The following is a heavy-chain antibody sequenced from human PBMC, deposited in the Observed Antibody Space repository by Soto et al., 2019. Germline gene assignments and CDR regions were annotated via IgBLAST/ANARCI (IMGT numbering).Heavy chain of an antibody. CDR2: INHSGST. Sequence: QVQLQQWGAGLLKPSEALSLTCAVYGGSFSGYYWSWIRQPPGKGLEWIGEINHSGSTNYNPSLKSRVTISVDTSKNQFYLKLSSVTAADTAVYYCASGIAAAGDWGQGTLVTVSS. CDR3: ASGIAAAGD. CDR1: GGSFSGYY. J-gene: IGHJ4*02. V-gene: IGHV4-34*01. D-gene: IGHD6-13*01.